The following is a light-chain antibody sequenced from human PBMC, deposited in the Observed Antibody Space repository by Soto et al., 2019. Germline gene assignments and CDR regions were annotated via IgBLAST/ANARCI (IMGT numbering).Light chain of an antibody. V-gene: IGLV2-14*01. CDR3: SSYSISTAYL. CDR2: EVS. Sequence: QSALTQPASVSGSPGQSLTISCTGTSSDVGGYNYVSWYQQHPGKAPKLMVFEVSNRPSGVSYRFSGSKSGNTASLTISGLQAEDEADYFCSSYSISTAYLFGTGTKVTVL. CDR1: SSDVGGYNY. J-gene: IGLJ1*01.